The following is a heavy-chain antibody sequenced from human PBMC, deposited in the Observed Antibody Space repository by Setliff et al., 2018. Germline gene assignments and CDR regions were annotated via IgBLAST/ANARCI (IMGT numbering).Heavy chain of an antibody. J-gene: IGHJ4*02. CDR3: ARCASSGYHDFDY. CDR1: GYAVTSYH. Sequence: ASVNVSCQASGYAVTSYHIHWVRQAPGQGPEWMGWINPNSGGTNYAQKFQGWVTMTRDTSISTAYMELSRLRSDDTAVYYCARCASSGYHDFDYWGQGTLVTVSS. CDR2: INPNSGGT. V-gene: IGHV1-2*04. D-gene: IGHD3-22*01.